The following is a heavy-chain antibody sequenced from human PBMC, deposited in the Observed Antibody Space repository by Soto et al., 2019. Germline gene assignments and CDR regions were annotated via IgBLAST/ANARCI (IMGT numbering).Heavy chain of an antibody. V-gene: IGHV4-38-2*01. D-gene: IGHD6-13*01. J-gene: IGHJ6*02. CDR2: IYHSGST. CDR3: ARLAPIAAADGMDV. Sequence: SETLSLTXAVSGYSISSGYYWGWIRQSPGKGLEWIGSIYHSGSTYYNPPLKSRVIISVDTSKNQFSLKLSSVTAADTAVYYCARLAPIAAADGMDVWGQGTTVTVSS. CDR1: GYSISSGYY.